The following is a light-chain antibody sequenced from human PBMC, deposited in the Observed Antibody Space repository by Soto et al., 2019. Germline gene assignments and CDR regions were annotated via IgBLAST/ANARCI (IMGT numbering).Light chain of an antibody. Sequence: QSALTQPPSASGSPGQSVTISCTGTSSDVGAYNYVSWYQQHAGKAPKLVIYEVTKRPSGVPDRLSGSKSANTASLTVSGLQAEDEDDYYCSSFASSNTWVFGGGTKLTVL. J-gene: IGLJ3*02. CDR1: SSDVGAYNY. CDR2: EVT. CDR3: SSFASSNTWV. V-gene: IGLV2-8*01.